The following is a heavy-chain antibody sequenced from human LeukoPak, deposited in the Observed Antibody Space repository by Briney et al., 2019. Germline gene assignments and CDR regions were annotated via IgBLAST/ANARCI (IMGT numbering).Heavy chain of an antibody. CDR1: GFTFSSYS. Sequence: GGSLRLSCAASGFTFSSYSMNWVRQAPGKGLEWVSSISSSSSYIYYADSVKGRFTISRDNAKNSLYLQMNSLRAEDTAVYYCARFDIAVAGHYFDYWGQGTLVTVSS. D-gene: IGHD6-19*01. CDR3: ARFDIAVAGHYFDY. CDR2: ISSSSSYI. J-gene: IGHJ4*02. V-gene: IGHV3-21*01.